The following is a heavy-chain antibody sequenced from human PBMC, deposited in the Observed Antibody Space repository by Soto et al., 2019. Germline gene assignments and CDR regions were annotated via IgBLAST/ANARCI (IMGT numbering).Heavy chain of an antibody. CDR2: IYWDDDQ. CDR3: ARIKVVRGVIITDAFDT. CDR1: GFSLRTNGVG. Sequence: QVTLKESGRTLVKPTQTLTLTCSFSGFSLRTNGVGVGWIRQPPGKALECLARIYWDDDQRYNPSLKSRLTIAKDTSRNPVVLTMTNMDPVDTATYYCARIKVVRGVIITDAFDTWGQGTMVTVSS. V-gene: IGHV2-5*02. D-gene: IGHD3-10*01. J-gene: IGHJ3*02.